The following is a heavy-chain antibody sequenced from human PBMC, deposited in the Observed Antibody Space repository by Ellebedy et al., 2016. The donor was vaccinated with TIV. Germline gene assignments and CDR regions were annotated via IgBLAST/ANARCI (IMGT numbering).Heavy chain of an antibody. Sequence: GESLKISCSASGFTFSSYSMNWVRQAPGKGLEWISYISNGGSIVNYADSVQGRFTISRDDAKNSLYLQMNSLRADDTAVYHCAREAGYSSTWPFDSWGQGTLVTVSS. D-gene: IGHD6-13*01. V-gene: IGHV3-48*04. CDR2: ISNGGSIV. CDR3: AREAGYSSTWPFDS. CDR1: GFTFSSYS. J-gene: IGHJ4*02.